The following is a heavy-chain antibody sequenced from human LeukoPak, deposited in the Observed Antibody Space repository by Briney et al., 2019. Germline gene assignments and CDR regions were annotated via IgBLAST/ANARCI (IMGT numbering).Heavy chain of an antibody. V-gene: IGHV5-10-1*01. CDR2: IDPSDSYT. CDR1: GYSFTSYW. D-gene: IGHD1-1*01. CDR3: ARHVGYLEDY. Sequence: PGESLGISCKGSGYSFTSYWISWVRQMPGKGLEWMGRIDPSDSYTNYSPSFQGHVTISADKSISTAYLQWGSLKASDTAMYYCARHVGYLEDYWGQGTLVTVSS. J-gene: IGHJ4*02.